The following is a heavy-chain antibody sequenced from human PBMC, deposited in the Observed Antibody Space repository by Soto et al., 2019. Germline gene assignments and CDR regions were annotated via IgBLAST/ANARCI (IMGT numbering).Heavy chain of an antibody. CDR1: GFTFSSYA. D-gene: IGHD6-6*01. J-gene: IGHJ4*02. V-gene: IGHV3-23*01. CDR2: ISGSGGST. Sequence: GGSLRLSCAASGFTFSSYAMSWVRQAPGKGLEWVSAISGSGGSTYYADPVKGRFTISRDNSKNTLYLQMNSLRAEDTAVYYCAKEVTAARSRYYFDYWGQGTLVTVSS. CDR3: AKEVTAARSRYYFDY.